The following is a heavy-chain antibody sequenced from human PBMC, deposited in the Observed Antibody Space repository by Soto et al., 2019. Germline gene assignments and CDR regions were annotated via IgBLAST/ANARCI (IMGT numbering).Heavy chain of an antibody. Sequence: GASVRVSCKASGYTFTSYDINWVRQATGQGLEWMGGMNPNSGTTHYAQKFQGRVTITTDTSTSTAYMELSSLRSEDTAVYYCASHGSYYYDSSGYGYYFDYWGQGTLVTVSS. J-gene: IGHJ4*02. D-gene: IGHD3-22*01. CDR1: GYTFTSYD. CDR2: MNPNSGTT. CDR3: ASHGSYYYDSSGYGYYFDY. V-gene: IGHV1-8*01.